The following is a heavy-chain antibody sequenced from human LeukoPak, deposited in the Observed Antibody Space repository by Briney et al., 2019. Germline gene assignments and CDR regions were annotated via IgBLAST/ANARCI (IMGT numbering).Heavy chain of an antibody. D-gene: IGHD6-19*01. Sequence: GRSLRLSCAASGFTFSSYWMSWVRQAPGKGLEWVANIKQDGSEKYYVDSVKGRFTISRDNAKNSLYLQMNSLRAEDTAVYYCARDQWLPSRDGFDYWGQGTLVTVSS. CDR1: GFTFSSYW. J-gene: IGHJ4*02. CDR3: ARDQWLPSRDGFDY. V-gene: IGHV3-7*01. CDR2: IKQDGSEK.